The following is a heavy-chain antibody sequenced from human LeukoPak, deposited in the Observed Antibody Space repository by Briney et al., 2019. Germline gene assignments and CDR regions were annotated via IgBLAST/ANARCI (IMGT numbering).Heavy chain of an antibody. CDR3: ARKSGSSGYPFDY. CDR1: GFSFSSYS. J-gene: IGHJ4*02. Sequence: GGSLRLSCAASGFSFSSYSMNWVRQAPGKGLEWVSYITGSSNTMYYADSVKGRFTISRDNAKNSLYLQMNSLRAEDTAVYYCARKSGSSGYPFDYWGQGTLVTVSS. V-gene: IGHV3-48*01. CDR2: ITGSSNTM. D-gene: IGHD3-22*01.